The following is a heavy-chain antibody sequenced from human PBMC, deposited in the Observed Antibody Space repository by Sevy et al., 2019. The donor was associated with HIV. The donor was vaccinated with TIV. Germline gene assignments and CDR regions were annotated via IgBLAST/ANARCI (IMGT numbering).Heavy chain of an antibody. Sequence: GGSLRLSCAASGFTFNTHAMHWVRQAPGKGLEWVALISYDGIIKYYADSVKGRLTISRDNSKNTLSLQINSLRIEDTAVYYCAREGGYTSAWSPGNYWGQGTLVTVSS. CDR2: ISYDGIIK. CDR3: AREGGYTSAWSPGNY. D-gene: IGHD6-19*01. CDR1: GFTFNTHA. V-gene: IGHV3-30*04. J-gene: IGHJ4*02.